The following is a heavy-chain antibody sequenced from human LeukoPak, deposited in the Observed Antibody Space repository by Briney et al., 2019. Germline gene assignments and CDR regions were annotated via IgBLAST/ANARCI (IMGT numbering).Heavy chain of an antibody. CDR3: AKPHLSVVDTPYFDD. V-gene: IGHV3-43D*03. CDR2: ISWNGIST. J-gene: IGHJ4*02. CDR1: GFTFDDYA. Sequence: SGGSLRLSCAASGFTFDDYAMHWVRHAPGKGLEWVSLISWNGISTYYADSVKGRFTISRDNNKNSLYLQMNSLRAEDTALYYCAKPHLSVVDTPYFDDWGQGTLVTVSS. D-gene: IGHD5-18*01.